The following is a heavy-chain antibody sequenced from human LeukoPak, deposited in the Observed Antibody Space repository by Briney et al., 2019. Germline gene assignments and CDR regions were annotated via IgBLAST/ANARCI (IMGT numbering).Heavy chain of an antibody. Sequence: SETLSLTCAVSGGSIRSGGYSWSWIRQPPGKGLEWIGYICHSGSTYYNPSLKSRVTISVDRSKNQFSLKLSSVTAADTAVYYCARRGRDGYVSYHDYWGQGTLVTVSS. D-gene: IGHD5-24*01. V-gene: IGHV4-30-2*01. CDR2: ICHSGST. CDR3: ARRGRDGYVSYHDY. CDR1: GGSIRSGGYS. J-gene: IGHJ4*02.